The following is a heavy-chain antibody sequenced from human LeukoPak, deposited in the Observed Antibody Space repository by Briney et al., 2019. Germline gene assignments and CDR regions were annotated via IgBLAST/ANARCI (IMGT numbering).Heavy chain of an antibody. J-gene: IGHJ3*02. Sequence: ASVKVSCKASGYIFTNFGISWVRQAPGQGLEWMGWISAYNGNTNFAQKLQGRITMTTDTSTSTAYMELRSLRSDDTAVYYCVRSGYCYGGTCHSGAFDIWGQGTVVTVSS. D-gene: IGHD2-15*01. V-gene: IGHV1-18*01. CDR1: GYIFTNFG. CDR2: ISAYNGNT. CDR3: VRSGYCYGGTCHSGAFDI.